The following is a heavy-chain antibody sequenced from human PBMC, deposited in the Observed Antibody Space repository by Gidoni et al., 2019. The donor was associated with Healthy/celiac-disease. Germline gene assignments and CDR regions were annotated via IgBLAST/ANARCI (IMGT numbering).Heavy chain of an antibody. Sequence: VQLVASGGGVVQPGRSLRLSCAASGFTFSSYGMHWVRQAPGKGLEWVAVIAYDGSNKYYADSVKGRVTISRDNSKNTLYLQMNSLRAEDTAVYYCAKDLPETYYYDSSGYGDYYYGMDVWGQGTTVTVSS. D-gene: IGHD3-22*01. J-gene: IGHJ6*02. CDR2: IAYDGSNK. V-gene: IGHV3-30*18. CDR1: GFTFSSYG. CDR3: AKDLPETYYYDSSGYGDYYYGMDV.